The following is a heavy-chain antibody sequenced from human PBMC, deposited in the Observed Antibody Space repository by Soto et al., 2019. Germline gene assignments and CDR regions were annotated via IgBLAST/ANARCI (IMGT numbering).Heavy chain of an antibody. CDR1: GFTFSSYN. CDR2: MSSSRSYI. D-gene: IGHD6-13*01. Sequence: EVQLVESGGGLVKPGGSLRLSCAASGFTFSSYNMNWVRQAPGRGLEWVSSMSSSRSYIYYADSVKGRFTISRDNAKNSLYLQMNSLRVEDTAVYYCARAIAAAASNYGMDVWGQGTTVTVSS. CDR3: ARAIAAAASNYGMDV. J-gene: IGHJ6*02. V-gene: IGHV3-21*01.